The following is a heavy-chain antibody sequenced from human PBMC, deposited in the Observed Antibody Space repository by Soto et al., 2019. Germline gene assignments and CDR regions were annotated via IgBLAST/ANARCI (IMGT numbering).Heavy chain of an antibody. CDR3: ARGGSGYVWFNEF. Sequence: QEQLVQSVAEVKNPGSSVKVSCKASGGLFSSYAISWVRQAPGQGLEWMGGIIPVFSTAYYAQKFQGRVTITADESTDTAYMGLSSLRYEDTAMYYCARGGSGYVWFNEFWGQGSLVTVSS. V-gene: IGHV1-69*01. CDR2: IIPVFSTA. CDR1: GGLFSSYA. D-gene: IGHD3-22*01. J-gene: IGHJ4*02.